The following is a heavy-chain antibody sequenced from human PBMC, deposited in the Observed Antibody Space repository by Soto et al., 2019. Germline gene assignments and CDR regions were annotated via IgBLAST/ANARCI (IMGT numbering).Heavy chain of an antibody. D-gene: IGHD3-22*01. V-gene: IGHV1-69*13. CDR3: ARGPNYYDSSGYYPAPFDY. J-gene: IGHJ4*02. Sequence: SVKVSCKASGGTFSSYAISWVRRAPGQGLEWMGGIIPIFGTANYAQKFQGRVTITADESTSTACMELSSLRSEDTAVYYCARGPNYYDSSGYYPAPFDYWGQGTLVTVSS. CDR2: IIPIFGTA. CDR1: GGTFSSYA.